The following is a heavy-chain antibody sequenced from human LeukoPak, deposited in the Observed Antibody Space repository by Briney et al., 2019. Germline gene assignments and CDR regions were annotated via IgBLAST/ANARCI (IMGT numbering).Heavy chain of an antibody. D-gene: IGHD5-24*01. J-gene: IGHJ4*02. V-gene: IGHV3-23*01. CDR2: ISDSDSIT. Sequence: GGSLRLSCAASGFTFSSYAMSWVRQAPGKGLEWVSAISDSDSITYYADSVKGRFTISRDNSKNTLFPQMNSLRAEDTAVYYCAKDRDVYNYVQVFDYWGQGTLVTVSS. CDR3: AKDRDVYNYVQVFDY. CDR1: GFTFSSYA.